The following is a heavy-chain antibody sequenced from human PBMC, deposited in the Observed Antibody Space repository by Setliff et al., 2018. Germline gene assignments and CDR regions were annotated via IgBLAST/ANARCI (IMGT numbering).Heavy chain of an antibody. CDR3: ARRRRFDSGGPRSPWYFDL. Sequence: GESLKISCKASGYSFTDYWIAWVRQVPGKGLEWMGIIYPSNSNIKYSPSFEAQITFSVDKSITTAYLQWSSLKASDTAFYYCARRRRFDSGGPRSPWYFDLWGRGTLVTVSS. J-gene: IGHJ2*01. D-gene: IGHD3-22*01. V-gene: IGHV5-51*01. CDR2: IYPSNSNI. CDR1: GYSFTDYW.